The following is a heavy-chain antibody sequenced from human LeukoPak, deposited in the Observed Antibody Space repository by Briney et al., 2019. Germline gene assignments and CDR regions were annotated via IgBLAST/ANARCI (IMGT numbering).Heavy chain of an antibody. D-gene: IGHD2/OR15-2a*01. V-gene: IGHV3-23*01. CDR1: GFTFSSYA. CDR2: ISASGGTT. J-gene: IGHJ4*02. Sequence: PGGSLRLSCAASGFTFSSYAMSWVRQAPGKGLEWVSAISASGGTTYYADSVKGRFTISRDSSKNTLYVEMSSLSAEDTAVYYCARGISFSRYFDFWGQGTLVTVSS. CDR3: ARGISFSRYFDF.